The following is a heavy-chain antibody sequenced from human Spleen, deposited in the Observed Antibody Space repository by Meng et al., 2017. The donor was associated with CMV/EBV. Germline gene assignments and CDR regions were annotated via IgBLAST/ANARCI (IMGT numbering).Heavy chain of an antibody. CDR1: GFNFDEHA. V-gene: IGHV3-43D*03. J-gene: IGHJ6*02. CDR2: ISWDGGSS. D-gene: IGHD2-2*01. Sequence: GESLKISCATSGFNFDEHAMHWVRQVPGRGLEWVSLISWDGGSSYYAASVEGRFILSRDNSKNTLYLQMNSLRVEDTAVYYCARDLEGCGICLLFYYYYGMDVWGQGTTVTVSS. CDR3: ARDLEGCGICLLFYYYYGMDV.